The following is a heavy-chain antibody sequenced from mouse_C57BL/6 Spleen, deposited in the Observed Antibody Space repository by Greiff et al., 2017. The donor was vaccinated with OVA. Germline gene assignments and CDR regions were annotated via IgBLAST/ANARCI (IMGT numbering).Heavy chain of an antibody. Sequence: QVQLQQSGPELVKPGASVKLSCKASGYTFTSYDINWVKQRPGQGLEWIGWIYPRDGSTKYNEKFKGKATLTVDTSSSTAYMELHSLTSEDSAVYFCARSGIPPYWYFDVWGTGTTVTVSS. CDR2: IYPRDGST. J-gene: IGHJ1*03. CDR3: ARSGIPPYWYFDV. D-gene: IGHD5-2*01. CDR1: GYTFTSYD. V-gene: IGHV1-85*01.